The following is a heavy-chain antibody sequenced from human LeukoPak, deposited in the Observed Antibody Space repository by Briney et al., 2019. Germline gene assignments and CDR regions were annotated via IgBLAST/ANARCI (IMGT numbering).Heavy chain of an antibody. V-gene: IGHV3-53*01. J-gene: IGHJ6*03. D-gene: IGHD3-3*02. CDR1: GFTVSSNY. CDR3: ARLAPHYYYYYMDV. CDR2: IYSGGST. Sequence: GGSLRLSCAASGFTVSSNYMSWVSQAPGKGLEWVSVIYSGGSTYCADSVKGRFTISRDNSKNTLYLQMNSLRAEDTAVYYCARLAPHYYYYYMDVWGKGTTVTVSS.